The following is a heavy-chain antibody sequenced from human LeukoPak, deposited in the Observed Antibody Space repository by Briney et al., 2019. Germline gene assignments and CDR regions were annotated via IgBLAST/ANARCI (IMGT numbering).Heavy chain of an antibody. D-gene: IGHD4-17*01. CDR1: GYSFTSYW. CDR3: ARPETTVTDNAFDI. J-gene: IGHJ3*02. V-gene: IGHV5-51*01. Sequence: GESLKISCKASGYSFTSYWIGWVRQMPGKGLEWMGIIYPGDSDTRYSPSFQGQVTISADKSISTAYLRWSSLKASDTAMYYCARPETTVTDNAFDIWGQGTMVTVSS. CDR2: IYPGDSDT.